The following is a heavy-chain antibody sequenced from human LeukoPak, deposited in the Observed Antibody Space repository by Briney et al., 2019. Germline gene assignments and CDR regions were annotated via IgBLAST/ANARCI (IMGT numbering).Heavy chain of an antibody. V-gene: IGHV4-34*01. CDR3: ARGKGTVSY. J-gene: IGHJ4*02. CDR1: CGSFSGFY. Sequence: PSETLSLTCAVSCGSFSGFYWSWIRQPPGKGLEWIGEINHSGYTNYHPSLKSRVAMSVDTSKKQFSLKLSSVTAADTAVYYCARGKGTVSYWGQGTLVSVSS. CDR2: INHSGYT. D-gene: IGHD4-11*01.